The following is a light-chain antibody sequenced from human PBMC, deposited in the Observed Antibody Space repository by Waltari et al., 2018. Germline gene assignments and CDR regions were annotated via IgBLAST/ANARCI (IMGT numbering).Light chain of an antibody. Sequence: QSALTQPPSASGSPGQSITISCTGISTDDEGYDPVFWYQQHPGKAPKLLIYEVTKRPSGVPDRFSGSKSDNTASRAVSGLQAEDEADYYCSSYAGGSSLMFGGGTKLTVL. J-gene: IGLJ3*02. CDR2: EVT. V-gene: IGLV2-8*01. CDR3: SSYAGGSSLM. CDR1: STDDEGYDP.